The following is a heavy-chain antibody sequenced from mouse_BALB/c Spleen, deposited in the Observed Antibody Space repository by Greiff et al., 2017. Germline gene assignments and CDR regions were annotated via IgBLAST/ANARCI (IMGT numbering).Heavy chain of an antibody. J-gene: IGHJ1*01. V-gene: IGHV2-9*02. D-gene: IGHD1-1*01. CDR1: GFSLTSYG. CDR3: AREDYGSRGYFDV. Sequence: QVQLKESGPGLVAPSQSLSITCTVSGFSLTSYGVHWVRQPPGKGLEWLGVIWAGGSTNYNSALMSRLSISKDNSKGQVFLKMNSLQTDDTAMYYCAREDYGSRGYFDVWGAGTTVTVSS. CDR2: IWAGGST.